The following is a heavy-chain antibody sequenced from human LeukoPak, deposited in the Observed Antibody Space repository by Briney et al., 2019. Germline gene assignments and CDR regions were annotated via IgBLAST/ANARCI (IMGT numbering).Heavy chain of an antibody. CDR1: GFTVSSNY. V-gene: IGHV3-66*02. CDR3: ARPTSGWSALDY. D-gene: IGHD6-19*01. CDR2: IYGGGST. J-gene: IGHJ4*02. Sequence: GGYLRLSCAASGFTVSSNYMSWVRQAPGKGLEWVSVIYGGGSTYYADSVKGRFTISRDNSKNTLYLQMNSLRTEDTAVYYCARPTSGWSALDYWGQGTLVTVSS.